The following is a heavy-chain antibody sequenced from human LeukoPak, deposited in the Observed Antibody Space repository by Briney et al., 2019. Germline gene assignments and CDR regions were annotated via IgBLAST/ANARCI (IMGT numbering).Heavy chain of an antibody. J-gene: IGHJ5*02. CDR2: INPNSGGT. Sequence: ASVKVSCKASGYTFTGYYMHWVRQAPGQGLEWMGWINPNSGGTNYAQKFQGRVTMTRDTSISTAYMELSRLRSDDTAVYYCAREPLYDFWSGYSFGPASPFDPWGQGTLVTVSS. D-gene: IGHD3-3*01. V-gene: IGHV1-2*02. CDR1: GYTFTGYY. CDR3: AREPLYDFWSGYSFGPASPFDP.